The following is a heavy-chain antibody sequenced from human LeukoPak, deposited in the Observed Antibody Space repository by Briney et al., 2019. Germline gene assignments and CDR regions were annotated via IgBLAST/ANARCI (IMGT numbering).Heavy chain of an antibody. CDR3: AREIYCSSTSCPQGAIAVAGLLDY. Sequence: GGSLRPSCAASGFTFSSYVMHWVRQAPGKGLEWVALISNDGSNKYYADSAKGRFTTSRDNSKNTLYLQMNSLRAEDTAVYYCAREIYCSSTSCPQGAIAVAGLLDYWGQGTLVTVSS. D-gene: IGHD2-2*01. V-gene: IGHV3-30-3*01. J-gene: IGHJ4*02. CDR2: ISNDGSNK. CDR1: GFTFSSYV.